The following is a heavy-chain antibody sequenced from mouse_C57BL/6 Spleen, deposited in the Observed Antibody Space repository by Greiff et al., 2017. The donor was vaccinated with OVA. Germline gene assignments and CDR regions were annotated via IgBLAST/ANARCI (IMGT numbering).Heavy chain of an antibody. J-gene: IGHJ3*01. D-gene: IGHD1-1*01. CDR3: ARGYYYGSSAWFAY. CDR1: GYTFTSYW. CDR2: IYPGSGST. V-gene: IGHV1-55*01. Sequence: QVQLQQPGAELVKPGASVKMPCKASGYTFTSYWITWVKQRPGQGLEWIGDIYPGSGSTNYNEKFKSKATLTVDTSSSTAYMQLSSLTSEDSAVYYCARGYYYGSSAWFAYWGQGTLVTVSA.